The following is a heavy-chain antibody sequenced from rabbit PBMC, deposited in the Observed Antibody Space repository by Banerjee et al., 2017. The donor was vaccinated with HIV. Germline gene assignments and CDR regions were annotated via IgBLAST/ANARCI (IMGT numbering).Heavy chain of an antibody. D-gene: IGHD8-1*01. Sequence: QQQLEESGGGLGKAGGTLTRTCKASGIDFSSYYRMCWGRQAPGRGRELIACIYTTSGSPWYASWVNGRFTISRSTSLNTVDLQMTSLTAADTATYFCVRAGVYAGSSSYTGFDFNLWGQGTLVTVS. V-gene: IGHV1S43*01. CDR1: GIDFSSYYR. J-gene: IGHJ4*01. CDR2: IYTTSGSP. CDR3: VRAGVYAGSSSYTGFDFNL.